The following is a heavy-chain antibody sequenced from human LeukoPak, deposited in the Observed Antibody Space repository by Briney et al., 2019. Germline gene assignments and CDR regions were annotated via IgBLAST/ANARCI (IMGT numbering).Heavy chain of an antibody. D-gene: IGHD2-21*02. V-gene: IGHV3-64D*06. J-gene: IGHJ4*02. CDR1: GFTFSSYA. CDR3: VKGIVVVTARAFDY. CDR2: ISSNGGST. Sequence: GGSPRLSCSASGFTFSSYAMHWGRQAPGKGLEYVSAISSNGGSTYYADSVKGRFTISRDNSKNTLYLQMSSLRPGDTAVYYCVKGIVVVTARAFDYWGQGTLVTVSS.